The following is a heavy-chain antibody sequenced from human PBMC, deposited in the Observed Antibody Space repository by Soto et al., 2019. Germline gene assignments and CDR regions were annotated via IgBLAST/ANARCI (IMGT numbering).Heavy chain of an antibody. D-gene: IGHD1-1*01. CDR2: VYSTGGT. V-gene: IGHV4-59*08. J-gene: IGHJ6*02. CDR3: VRQGIGNLHGLVDV. Sequence: QVQLQQSGPGLVKPSETLSLTCSVSSGPSSSHNWGWIRQPPGRGLEWIGYVYSTGGTSYNPTLTSRVTISADTSTNHISQTLTSVTAAATAVYYCVRQGIGNLHGLVDVWGQGTTVRVSS. CDR1: SGPSSSHN.